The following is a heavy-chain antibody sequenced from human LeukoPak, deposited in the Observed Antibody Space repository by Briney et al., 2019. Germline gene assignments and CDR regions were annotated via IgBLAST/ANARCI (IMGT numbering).Heavy chain of an antibody. D-gene: IGHD6-13*01. CDR2: IYYSGST. J-gene: IGHJ4*02. Sequence: SETLSLTCTVSGGSISSSSYYWGWIRQPPGKGLEWIGSIYYSGSTYYNPSLKSRVTISVDTSKNQFSLKLSSVTAADTAVYYCARDSSRLDYWGQGTLVTVSS. V-gene: IGHV4-39*07. CDR1: GGSISSSSYY. CDR3: ARDSSRLDY.